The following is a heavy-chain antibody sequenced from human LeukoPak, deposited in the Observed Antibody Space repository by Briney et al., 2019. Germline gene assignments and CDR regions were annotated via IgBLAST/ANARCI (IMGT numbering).Heavy chain of an antibody. J-gene: IGHJ4*02. CDR1: GFTFSSYG. Sequence: PGRSLRLSCAASGFTFSSYGMHWVRQAPGKGLEWVAVIWYDGSNKYYADSVKGRFTISRDTAKNSLYLQMNSLRVEDTAVYNCARLRDTVTSASDYWGQGTLVTVSS. CDR3: ARLRDTVTSASDY. D-gene: IGHD4-17*01. CDR2: IWYDGSNK. V-gene: IGHV3-33*01.